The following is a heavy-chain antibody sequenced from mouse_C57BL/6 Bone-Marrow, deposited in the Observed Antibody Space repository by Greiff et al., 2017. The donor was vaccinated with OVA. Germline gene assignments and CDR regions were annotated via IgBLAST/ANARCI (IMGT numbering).Heavy chain of an antibody. CDR2: ISSGGSYT. D-gene: IGHD2-4*01. CDR1: GFTFSSYG. J-gene: IGHJ4*01. CDR3: ARGYDYPFQYAMDY. Sequence: EVQRVESGGDLVKPGGSLKLSCAASGFTFSSYGMSWVRQTPDKRLEWVATISSGGSYTYYPDSVKGRFTISRDNAKNTLYLQMSSLKSEDTAMYYCARGYDYPFQYAMDYWGQGTSVTVSS. V-gene: IGHV5-6*01.